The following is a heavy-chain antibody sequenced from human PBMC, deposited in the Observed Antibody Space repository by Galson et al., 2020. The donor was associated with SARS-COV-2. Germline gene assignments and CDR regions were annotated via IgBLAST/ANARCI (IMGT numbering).Heavy chain of an antibody. V-gene: IGHV3-15*01. CDR1: GFTFSNAW. CDR2: IKSKTDGETT. D-gene: IGHD3-10*01. Sequence: GGSLRLSCAASGFTFSNAWMSWVRQAPGKGLQWVGRIKSKTDGETTDYAAPVKGRFTISRDDSRNTLSLQMNSLKNEDTAVYYCATDYTLLWTNYGSGNYYLFDSWGQGTLVTVSS. CDR3: ATDYTLLWTNYGSGNYYLFDS. J-gene: IGHJ4*02.